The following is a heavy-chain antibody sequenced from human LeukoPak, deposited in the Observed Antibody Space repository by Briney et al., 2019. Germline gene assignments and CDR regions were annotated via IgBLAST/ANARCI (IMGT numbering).Heavy chain of an antibody. Sequence: PGGSLRLSCTVSGFTVSSNSMSWVRQAPGKGLEWVSRIHSDGSSTSYADSVKGRFTISRDNAKNTLYLQMNSLRAEDTAVYYCARENKWLPTSDAFDIWGQGTMVTVSS. CDR1: GFTVSSNS. D-gene: IGHD3-22*01. CDR2: IHSDGSST. J-gene: IGHJ3*02. V-gene: IGHV3-74*01. CDR3: ARENKWLPTSDAFDI.